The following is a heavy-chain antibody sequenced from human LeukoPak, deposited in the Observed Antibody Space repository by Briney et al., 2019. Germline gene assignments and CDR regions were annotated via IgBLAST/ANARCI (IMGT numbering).Heavy chain of an antibody. CDR3: ARALRVRGAFDI. Sequence: SETLSLTCTVSGGSISSSSYYWGWIRQPPGKGLEWIGSIYYSGSTYYNPSLKSRVTISVDTSKNQFSLKLSSVTAADTAVYYCARALRVRGAFDIWGQGTMVTVSS. D-gene: IGHD3-10*01. CDR2: IYYSGST. V-gene: IGHV4-39*07. CDR1: GGSISSSSYY. J-gene: IGHJ3*02.